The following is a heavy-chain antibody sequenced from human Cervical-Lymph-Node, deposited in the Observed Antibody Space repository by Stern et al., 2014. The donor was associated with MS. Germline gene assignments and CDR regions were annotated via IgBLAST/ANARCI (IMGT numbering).Heavy chain of an antibody. Sequence: QVQLVESGAEVKKPGSSVKVSCKTSGGSFSTYAINWVRQAPGQGLEWMGGIIPIVGTINYAQKFLGRVTITADKSTRTASMELRSLRSEDTAVYYCARDHRYCDTTSCSPRADAFDIWGQGTMVTVSS. D-gene: IGHD2-2*01. CDR1: GGSFSTYA. CDR2: IIPIVGTI. CDR3: ARDHRYCDTTSCSPRADAFDI. J-gene: IGHJ3*02. V-gene: IGHV1-69*06.